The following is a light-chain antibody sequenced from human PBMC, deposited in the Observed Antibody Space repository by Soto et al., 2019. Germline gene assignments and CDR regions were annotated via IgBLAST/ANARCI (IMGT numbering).Light chain of an antibody. Sequence: QSVLTQPPSVSAAPGEKVTIPCSGTSSNIGRNYVSWYQQLPGSAPKLLIYENDRRPSGIPDRFSGSKSGTAATLDITGLQTGGEADYYCGAWDRGLKAGVFGGGTKLTVL. J-gene: IGLJ3*02. CDR3: GAWDRGLKAGV. CDR1: SSNIGRNY. V-gene: IGLV1-51*02. CDR2: END.